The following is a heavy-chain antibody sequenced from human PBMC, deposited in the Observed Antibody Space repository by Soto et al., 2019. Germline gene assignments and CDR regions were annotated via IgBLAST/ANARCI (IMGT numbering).Heavy chain of an antibody. Sequence: ILSCSASGFTFSNYAMAWVRQAPGKGLNWVSSISGRGDRTYYADSVKGRFTISRDNSKNTLSLQMNRLRAEDTALYYCARGPYTDSSEWFDPWGQGTLVTVSS. CDR2: ISGRGDRT. D-gene: IGHD2-2*02. CDR1: GFTFSNYA. CDR3: ARGPYTDSSEWFDP. J-gene: IGHJ5*02. V-gene: IGHV3-23*01.